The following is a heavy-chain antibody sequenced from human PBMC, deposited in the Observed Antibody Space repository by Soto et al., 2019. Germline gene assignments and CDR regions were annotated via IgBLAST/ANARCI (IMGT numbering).Heavy chain of an antibody. D-gene: IGHD2-2*01. V-gene: IGHV6-1*01. Sequence: SQTLSLTCAISGDSVSSNSAAWNWIRQSPSRGLEWLGRTYYRSKWYNDYAVSVKSRITINPDTSKNQFSLQLNSVTPEDTAVYYCARGEFREYQLPYYYGMDVWGQGTTVTVSS. J-gene: IGHJ6*02. CDR1: GDSVSSNSAA. CDR3: ARGEFREYQLPYYYGMDV. CDR2: TYYRSKWYN.